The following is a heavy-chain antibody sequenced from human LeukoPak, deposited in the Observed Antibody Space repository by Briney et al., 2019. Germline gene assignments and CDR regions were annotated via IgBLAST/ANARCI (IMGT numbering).Heavy chain of an antibody. CDR2: VIGSGGRT. V-gene: IGHV3-23*01. CDR3: AKTQDTSMIYGYFDY. J-gene: IGHJ4*02. Sequence: PGGSLGLSCAASGFTFSSYSMSWVRQAPGKGPEWLAAVIGSGGRTSYADSVKGRFTISRDNSKNTLYLEMNSLSAEDTALYVCAKTQDTSMIYGYFDYWGQGTLVTVSS. CDR1: GFTFSSYS. D-gene: IGHD5-18*01.